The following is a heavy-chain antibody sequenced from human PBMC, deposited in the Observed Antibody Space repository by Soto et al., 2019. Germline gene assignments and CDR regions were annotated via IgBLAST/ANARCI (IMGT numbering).Heavy chain of an antibody. CDR1: GDSVSSNSAA. D-gene: IGHD6-13*01. J-gene: IGHJ6*03. V-gene: IGHV6-1*01. CDR2: TYYRSKWYN. CDR3: ARDIAAAPYYYYYMDV. Sequence: QSQTLSLTCAISGDSVSSNSAAWNWIRQSPSRGLEWLGRTYYRSKWYNDYAVSVKSRITINPDTSKNQFSLQLNSVTPEDTAVYYCARDIAAAPYYYYYMDVWGKGTTVTVSS.